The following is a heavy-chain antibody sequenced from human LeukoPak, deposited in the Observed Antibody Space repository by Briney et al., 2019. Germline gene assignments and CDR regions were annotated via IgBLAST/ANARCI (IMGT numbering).Heavy chain of an antibody. CDR3: ARGPARRGPRKPEFDY. CDR1: GFTFSDYY. J-gene: IGHJ4*02. V-gene: IGHV3-11*01. Sequence: GGSLRLSCAASGFTFSDYYMSWIRQAPRKGLEWVSYISSSGSTIYYADSVKGRFTISRDNAKNSLYLQMNSLRAEDTAVYYCARGPARRGPRKPEFDYWGQGTLVTVSS. CDR2: ISSSGSTI.